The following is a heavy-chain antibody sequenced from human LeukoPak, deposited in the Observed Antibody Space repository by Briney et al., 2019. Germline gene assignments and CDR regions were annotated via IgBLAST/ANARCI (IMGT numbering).Heavy chain of an antibody. CDR2: INPNSGGT. CDR1: GYTFTGYY. CDR3: AAGPMVRDYYYYYGMDV. Sequence: ASVKVSCKASGYTFTGYYMHWVRQAPGQGLEWMGWINPNSGGTNYAQKFQGRVTMTRDTSISTAYMELSRLRSDDTAVYYCAAGPMVRDYYYYYGMDVWGQGTTVTVSS. V-gene: IGHV1-2*02. J-gene: IGHJ6*02. D-gene: IGHD3-10*01.